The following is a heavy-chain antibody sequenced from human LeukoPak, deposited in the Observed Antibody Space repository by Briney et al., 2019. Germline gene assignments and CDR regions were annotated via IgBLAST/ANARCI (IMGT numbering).Heavy chain of an antibody. J-gene: IGHJ4*02. CDR3: ANIGSLVVYACDYY. CDR2: ISGSGGST. Sequence: PGGSLRLSCAASGFTFSSYAMSWVRQAPGKGLEWVSAISGSGGSTYYADSVKGRFTISRDNSKNTLYLQMNSLRAEDTAVYYCANIGSLVVYACDYYWGQGTLVTVSS. D-gene: IGHD2-8*02. CDR1: GFTFSSYA. V-gene: IGHV3-23*01.